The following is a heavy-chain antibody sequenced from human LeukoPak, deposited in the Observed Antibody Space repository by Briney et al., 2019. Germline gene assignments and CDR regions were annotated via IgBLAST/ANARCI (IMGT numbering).Heavy chain of an antibody. D-gene: IGHD2-21*02. J-gene: IGHJ4*02. V-gene: IGHV3-30*18. CDR2: ISYDGSDK. Sequence: GGSLRLSCAASGFTFSSYEMNWVRQAPGKGLEWVAIISYDGSDKYYADSVKGRFTISRDNSKNTLYLQMNSLRAEDTAVYYCAKEPPVVVTAQLDYWGQGTLVTVSS. CDR1: GFTFSSYE. CDR3: AKEPPVVVTAQLDY.